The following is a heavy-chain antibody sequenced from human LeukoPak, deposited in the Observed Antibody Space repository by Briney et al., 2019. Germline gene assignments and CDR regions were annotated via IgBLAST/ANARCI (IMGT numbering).Heavy chain of an antibody. D-gene: IGHD3-3*01. Sequence: GGSLRLSCAASGFTFSNYWMTWVRQAPGKGLEWVANINRDGSERYYVDSVKGRFTISRDNSKNTLYLQMNSLRAEDTAVYYCAKAYYDFWSGSINYFDYWGQGTLVTVSS. J-gene: IGHJ4*02. V-gene: IGHV3-7*03. CDR2: INRDGSER. CDR1: GFTFSNYW. CDR3: AKAYYDFWSGSINYFDY.